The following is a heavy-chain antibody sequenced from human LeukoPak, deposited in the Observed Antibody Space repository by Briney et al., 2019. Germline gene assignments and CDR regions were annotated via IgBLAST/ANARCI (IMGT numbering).Heavy chain of an antibody. CDR3: ARDLSSSPHYFDY. D-gene: IGHD2-2*01. J-gene: IGHJ4*02. V-gene: IGHV1-69*13. Sequence: GASVKLSCKASGGTFSSYAISWVRQAPGQGLEWMGGIIPIFGTANYAQKFQGRVTITADESTSTAYMELRSLRSDDTAVYYCARDLSSSPHYFDYWGQGTLVTVSS. CDR2: IIPIFGTA. CDR1: GGTFSSYA.